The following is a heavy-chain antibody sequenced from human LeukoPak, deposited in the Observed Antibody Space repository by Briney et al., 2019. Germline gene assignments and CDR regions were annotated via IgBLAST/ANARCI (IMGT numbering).Heavy chain of an antibody. CDR2: IKQDGSEK. V-gene: IGHV3-7*01. Sequence: GGSLRLSCSASGFTFTTYGMNWVRQAPGKGPEWVASIKQDGSEKSYVDSVKGRFTISRDNARTSLSLQMNSLRAEDTAVYYCATHCSSISCSLATFDIWGQGTMVTVSS. D-gene: IGHD2-2*01. CDR1: GFTFTTYG. CDR3: ATHCSSISCSLATFDI. J-gene: IGHJ3*02.